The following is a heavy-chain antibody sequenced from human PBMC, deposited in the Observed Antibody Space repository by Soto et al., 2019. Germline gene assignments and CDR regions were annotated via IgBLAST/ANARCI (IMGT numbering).Heavy chain of an antibody. V-gene: IGHV2-5*02. D-gene: IGHD5-12*01. CDR3: AHKGRVRKWIY. CDR2: IYWDDDK. CDR1: GFSLITSGVA. J-gene: IGHJ4*02. Sequence: QITLKESGPTLVKPTQTLTLTCTFSGFSLITSGVAVGWFRQPPGKALEWLALIYWDDDKYYSPSLKSRLTXTXXTSKNQVVLTMTTMDPVDTATYYCAHKGRVRKWIYWGQGTLVTVSS.